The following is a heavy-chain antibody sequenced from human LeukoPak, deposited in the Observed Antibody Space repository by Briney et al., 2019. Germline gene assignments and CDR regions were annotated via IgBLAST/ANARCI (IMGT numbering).Heavy chain of an antibody. CDR1: GYTFTGYY. CDR3: AREDFTMVRGVTSNWFDP. Sequence: ASVKVSCKASGYTFTGYYMHWVRQAPGQGLEWMGWINPNSGGTNYAQKFQGRVTMTRDTSISTAYMELSRLRSGDTAVYYCAREDFTMVRGVTSNWFDPWGQGTLVTVSS. V-gene: IGHV1-2*02. D-gene: IGHD3-10*01. CDR2: INPNSGGT. J-gene: IGHJ5*02.